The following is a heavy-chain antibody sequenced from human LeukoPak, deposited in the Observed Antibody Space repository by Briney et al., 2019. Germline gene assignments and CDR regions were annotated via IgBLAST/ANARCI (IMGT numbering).Heavy chain of an antibody. Sequence: PSETLSLTCTVSGGSISSYYWSWIRQPAGKGLEWIGRIYTSGSTNYNPSLKSRVTMSVDTSKNQFSLKLSSVTAADTAVYYCARGPTRYYYYDSSGYYDYWGQGTLVTVSS. CDR1: GGSISSYY. V-gene: IGHV4-4*07. J-gene: IGHJ4*02. CDR3: ARGPTRYYYYDSSGYYDY. D-gene: IGHD3-22*01. CDR2: IYTSGST.